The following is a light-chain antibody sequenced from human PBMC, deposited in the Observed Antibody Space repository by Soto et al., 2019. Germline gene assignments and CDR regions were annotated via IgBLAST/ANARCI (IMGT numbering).Light chain of an antibody. CDR3: QQRSNWPLT. V-gene: IGKV3-15*01. Sequence: EIVMTQSPATLSVSPGESATLSCRASQNINSNLAWYQQKPGQAPRLLIYRASTMATGIPARFSGSGSGTDFTLTISSLEPEDFAVYYCQQRSNWPLTFGGGTKVDI. CDR1: QNINSN. J-gene: IGKJ4*01. CDR2: RAS.